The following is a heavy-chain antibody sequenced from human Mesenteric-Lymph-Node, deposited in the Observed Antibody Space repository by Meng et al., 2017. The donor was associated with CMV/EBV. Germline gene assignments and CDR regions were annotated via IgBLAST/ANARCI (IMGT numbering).Heavy chain of an antibody. CDR1: GYIFTDFY. J-gene: IGHJ5*02. Sequence: QVQLVQPRAEVGKPGAPVMVSCKASGYIFTDFYIHWVRQAPGQGLEWMGRINPNSGVSNSAQNFQGRVTITRDTSISTAYMELGRLTSDDTAVYYCARDNVNPEGFDPWGQGTLVTVSS. D-gene: IGHD2/OR15-2a*01. V-gene: IGHV1-2*06. CDR2: INPNSGVS. CDR3: ARDNVNPEGFDP.